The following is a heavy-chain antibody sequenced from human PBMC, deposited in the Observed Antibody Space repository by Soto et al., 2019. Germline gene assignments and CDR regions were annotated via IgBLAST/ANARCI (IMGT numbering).Heavy chain of an antibody. Sequence: GGSLRHSCAASGFTFISYGMHWVRQAPDKGLEWAAVISYDGSNKYYADSVKGRFTISRDNSKNTLYLQMNSLRAEDTAVYYCAKDYSSTIYSSGWQSLDYWGQGTLVTVSS. J-gene: IGHJ4*02. CDR1: GFTFISYG. V-gene: IGHV3-30*18. D-gene: IGHD6-19*01. CDR2: ISYDGSNK. CDR3: AKDYSSTIYSSGWQSLDY.